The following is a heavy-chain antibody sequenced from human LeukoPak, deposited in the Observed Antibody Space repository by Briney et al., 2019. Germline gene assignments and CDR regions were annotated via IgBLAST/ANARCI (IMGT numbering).Heavy chain of an antibody. Sequence: SETLSLTCAVYGGSFSGYYWSWIRQPPGKGLEWIGEINHSGSTNYNPSLKSRVTISVDTSKNQFSLKLSSVTAADTAVYYCARQNHCSSTSCYLATLIDYWGQGTLVTVSS. CDR3: ARQNHCSSTSCYLATLIDY. D-gene: IGHD2-2*01. CDR1: GGSFSGYY. V-gene: IGHV4-34*09. J-gene: IGHJ4*02. CDR2: INHSGST.